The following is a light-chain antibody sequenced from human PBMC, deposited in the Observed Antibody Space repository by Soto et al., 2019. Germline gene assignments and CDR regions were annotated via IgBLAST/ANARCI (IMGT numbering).Light chain of an antibody. J-gene: IGLJ1*01. CDR2: EVS. V-gene: IGLV2-23*02. CDR3: CSYAGSTPYV. CDR1: SSDVGSYNL. Sequence: QSALTQPASVSWSPGQSITISCTGTSSDVGSYNLVSWYQQHPGKAPKLMIYEVSKRPSGVSNRFSGSKPGNTASLTISGLQAEDEADYYCCSYAGSTPYVFGTGTKVTVL.